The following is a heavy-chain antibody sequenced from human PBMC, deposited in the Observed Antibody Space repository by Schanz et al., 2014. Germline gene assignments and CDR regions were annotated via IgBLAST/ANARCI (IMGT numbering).Heavy chain of an antibody. J-gene: IGHJ6*02. D-gene: IGHD2-21*02. CDR3: TRLRRTDPNGFDV. CDR2: IMPLRGIG. CDR1: GGTFSKYN. V-gene: IGHV1-69*02. Sequence: QVQLVQSEAEVKKPGSSVKVSCKASGGTFSKYNIMWVRQVPGQGLEWLGRIMPLRGIGNNAWKFQDRLTITADKSMNRTYTELSSLEYEDTVVYYCTRLRRTDPNGFDVWGQGTTVTVS.